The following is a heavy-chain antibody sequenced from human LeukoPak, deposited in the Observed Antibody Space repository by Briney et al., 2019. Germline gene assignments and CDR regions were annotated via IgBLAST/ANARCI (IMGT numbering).Heavy chain of an antibody. V-gene: IGHV7-4-1*02. J-gene: IGHJ3*01. CDR1: GGTFSSYA. Sequence: GASVKVSCKASGGTFSSYAISWVRQAPGQGLEWMGGINTDSGNPTYAQGFTGRFVFSLDSAVSTAYLQISNLMPEDTGKYYCVKEILRFDLWGQGTMVTVSS. CDR3: VKEILRFDL. CDR2: INTDSGNP.